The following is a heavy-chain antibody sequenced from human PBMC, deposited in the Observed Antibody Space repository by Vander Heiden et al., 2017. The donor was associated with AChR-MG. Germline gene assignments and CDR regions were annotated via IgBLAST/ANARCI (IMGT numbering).Heavy chain of an antibody. D-gene: IGHD1-26*01. CDR2: MRTRFGTA. CDR3: ASMAWGATLPDYG. V-gene: IGHV1-69*06. CDR1: GGTFGIDA. Sequence: QVQLVQSGAEVKKPGSSVQVSCKACGGTFGIDAISWVRQAPGQGIGLMGGMRTRFGTANDGQKVQGRVKITADKSTSTAYMEVRSLGSEDTAVYCCASMAWGATLPDYG. J-gene: IGHJ6*01.